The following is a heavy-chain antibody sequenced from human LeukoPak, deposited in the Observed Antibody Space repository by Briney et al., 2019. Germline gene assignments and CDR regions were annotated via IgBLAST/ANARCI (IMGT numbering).Heavy chain of an antibody. V-gene: IGHV1-69*13. CDR3: ARDSTYYYGSGSYQCFDY. CDR2: IIPIFGTA. D-gene: IGHD3-10*01. CDR1: GGTFSSYA. Sequence: VASVKVSCKASGGTFSSYAISWVRQAPGQGLEWMGGIIPIFGTANYAQKFQGRVTITADESTSTAYMELSSLRSEDTAVYYCARDSTYYYGSGSYQCFDYWGQGTLVTVSS. J-gene: IGHJ4*02.